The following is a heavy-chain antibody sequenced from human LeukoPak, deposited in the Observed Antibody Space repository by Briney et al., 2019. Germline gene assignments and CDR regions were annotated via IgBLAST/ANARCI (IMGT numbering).Heavy chain of an antibody. CDR1: GFTFSSYA. Sequence: GGSLRLSCAASGFTFSSYAMSWVRQAPGKGLEWVSAISGRGGSTYYVDSVKGRFTISRDNSKNTLYLQMNSLRAEDTAVYYCAKDDNYYGSGSYQDYWGQGTLVTVSS. V-gene: IGHV3-23*01. CDR3: AKDDNYYGSGSYQDY. J-gene: IGHJ4*02. D-gene: IGHD3-10*01. CDR2: ISGRGGST.